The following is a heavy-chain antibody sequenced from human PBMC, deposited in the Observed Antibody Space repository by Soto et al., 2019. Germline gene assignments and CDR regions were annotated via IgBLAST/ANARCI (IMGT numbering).Heavy chain of an antibody. D-gene: IGHD6-13*01. V-gene: IGHV2-5*02. J-gene: IGHJ4*02. CDR1: GFSLSTSGVG. Sequence: QITLKESGPPLVKPTQTLTLTCTFSGFSLSTSGVGVGWIRQPPGKALEWLALIYWDDDKRYSPSLKSRLTIAKDTSKNQVVLTMTNVDPVDTATYYCAHTAAGNAFWGQGTLVTVSS. CDR3: AHTAAGNAF. CDR2: IYWDDDK.